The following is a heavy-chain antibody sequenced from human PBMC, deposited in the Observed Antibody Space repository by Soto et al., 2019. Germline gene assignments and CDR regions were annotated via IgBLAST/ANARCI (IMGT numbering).Heavy chain of an antibody. J-gene: IGHJ4*02. CDR2: IYHSGGT. D-gene: IGHD3-16*01. Sequence: QLQLQESDSGLVKPSQTLSLTCAVSGDSISNNDYSWNWIRQPPGKGLEWIGDIYHSGGTYYNPSLNSRVTISVDRSKNQFSLTLSSVTAADTAMYYCARRLPAGNYFDYWGQGTLVTVSS. V-gene: IGHV4-30-2*01. CDR3: ARRLPAGNYFDY. CDR1: GDSISNNDYS.